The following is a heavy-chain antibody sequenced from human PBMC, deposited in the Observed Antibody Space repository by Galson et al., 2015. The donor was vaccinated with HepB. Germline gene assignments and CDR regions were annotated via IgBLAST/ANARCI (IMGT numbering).Heavy chain of an antibody. CDR2: IKQDGSEK. D-gene: IGHD5-18*01. CDR3: ATHSDTAMAQFDY. Sequence: SLRLSCAASGITFSTYWMSWVRQAPGKGLEWVANIKQDGSEKYYGDSVKGRFTISRDNAKNSLYLQMDSLRAGDTAVYYCATHSDTAMAQFDYWGQGTLVTVSS. J-gene: IGHJ4*02. CDR1: GITFSTYW. V-gene: IGHV3-7*03.